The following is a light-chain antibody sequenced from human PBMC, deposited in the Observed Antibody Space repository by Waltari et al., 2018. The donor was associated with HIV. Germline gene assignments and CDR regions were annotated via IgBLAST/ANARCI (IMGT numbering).Light chain of an antibody. CDR3: ATWDDTLNGVI. CDR2: STN. J-gene: IGLJ2*01. CDR1: SSNIGSNS. V-gene: IGLV1-44*01. Sequence: QSVLTQPPSASGTPGQRVTIPCSGGSSNIGSNSVHWYQQLPGTAPRLLLYSTNQRPSRVPDRFSGSKSGTSASLAISGLQSEDEADYYCATWDDTLNGVIFGGGTKLTVL.